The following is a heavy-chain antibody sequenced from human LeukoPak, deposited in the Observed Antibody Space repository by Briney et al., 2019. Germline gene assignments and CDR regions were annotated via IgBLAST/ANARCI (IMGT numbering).Heavy chain of an antibody. CDR3: ARELRYFDWLLPDPNAFDI. D-gene: IGHD3-9*01. CDR2: ISAYNGNT. Sequence: ASVKVSCKASGGTFSSYAISWVRQAPGQGLEWMGWISAYNGNTNYAQKLQGRVTMTTDTSTSTAYMELRSLRSDDTAVYYCARELRYFDWLLPDPNAFDIWGQGTMVTVSS. CDR1: GGTFSSYA. V-gene: IGHV1-18*01. J-gene: IGHJ3*02.